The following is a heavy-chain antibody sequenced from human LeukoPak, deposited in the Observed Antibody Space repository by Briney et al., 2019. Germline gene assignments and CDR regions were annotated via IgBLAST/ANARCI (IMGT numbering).Heavy chain of an antibody. Sequence: PSETLSLTCTVSGGSISSSSYYWGWIRQPPGRGLEWIGSIYYSGSTYYNPSPKSRVTISVDTSKNQFSLKLSSVTAADTAVYYCARGSEGMVTAIPDDYWGQGTLVTVSS. D-gene: IGHD2-21*02. CDR1: GGSISSSSYY. J-gene: IGHJ4*02. CDR2: IYYSGST. V-gene: IGHV4-39*07. CDR3: ARGSEGMVTAIPDDY.